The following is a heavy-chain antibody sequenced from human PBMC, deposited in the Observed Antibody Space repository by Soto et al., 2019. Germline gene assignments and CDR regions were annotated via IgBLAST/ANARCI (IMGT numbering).Heavy chain of an antibody. V-gene: IGHV1-18*04. CDR2: ISAYHGNT. CDR3: ARLSNWNDKYFDY. CDR1: GYTFTSYG. J-gene: IGHJ4*02. Sequence: GASVKVSCKASGYTFTSYGISWGRQAPGQGLEWMGWISAYHGNTNYAQKLQGRVTMTTDTATGTAYMALRSLRSDDTAVYYCARLSNWNDKYFDYWGQGTLVTVSS. D-gene: IGHD1-20*01.